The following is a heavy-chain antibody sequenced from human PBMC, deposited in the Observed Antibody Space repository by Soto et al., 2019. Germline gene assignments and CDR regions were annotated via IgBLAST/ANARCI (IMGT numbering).Heavy chain of an antibody. CDR3: AKKRGLIGKIGGGYSFDY. J-gene: IGHJ4*02. V-gene: IGHV3-23*01. CDR1: GFTFSSYA. Sequence: GGSLRLSCAASGFTFSSYAMSWVRQAPGRGLEWVSGISGGGGSTYYTDSVKGRFTISRDSSKNTLYLQMNSLRVEDTALYYCAKKRGLIGKIGGGYSFDYWGQGTLVTVSS. D-gene: IGHD3-10*01. CDR2: ISGGGGST.